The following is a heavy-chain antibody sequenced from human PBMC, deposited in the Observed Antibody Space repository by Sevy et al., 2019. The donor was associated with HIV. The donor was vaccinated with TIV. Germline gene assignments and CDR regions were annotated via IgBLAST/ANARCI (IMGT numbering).Heavy chain of an antibody. CDR2: ISYDATNK. J-gene: IGHJ1*01. CDR1: GFTFTSYS. V-gene: IGHV3-30-3*01. CDR3: ALERLSSNVAEYFQN. D-gene: IGHD1-1*01. Sequence: GGSLRLSCAASGFTFTSYSMHWVRQAPGKGLEWVATISYDATNKHYADSVKGRFTISRDNSRNSLFLQTNSLRSEATAVYYWALERLSSNVAEYFQNWGQGTLVTVSS.